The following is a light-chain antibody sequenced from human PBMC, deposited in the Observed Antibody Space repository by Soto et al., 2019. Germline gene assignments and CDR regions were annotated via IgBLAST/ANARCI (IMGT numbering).Light chain of an antibody. CDR1: GSNIGAGYD. CDR2: GDS. V-gene: IGLV1-40*01. Sequence: QSVLTQPPSVSGAPGQRVTISCTGSGSNIGAGYDVHWYQPRPGTAPKLLVFGDSHRPSGVPDRFSGSKSGTSASLAITGLQAEDEGDYYCQSYDSTLDARYVFGTGTKVTVL. J-gene: IGLJ1*01. CDR3: QSYDSTLDARYV.